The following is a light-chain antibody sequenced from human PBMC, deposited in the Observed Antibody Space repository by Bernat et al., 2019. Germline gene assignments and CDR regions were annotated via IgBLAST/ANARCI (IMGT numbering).Light chain of an antibody. CDR3: QQYNNWPYT. J-gene: IGKJ2*01. CDR2: GAS. Sequence: EIVVTQSPVILSVSPGERDTLSCRASQSVSSNLAWYQQKPGQAPRLLIYGASTRATGIPARFSGSGSWTEVTLTISSLQSEDFAVYYCQQYNNWPYTFAQGTKLEIK. V-gene: IGKV3-15*01. CDR1: QSVSSN.